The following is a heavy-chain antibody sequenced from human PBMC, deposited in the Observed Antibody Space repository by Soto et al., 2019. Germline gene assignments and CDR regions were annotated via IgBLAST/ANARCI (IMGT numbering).Heavy chain of an antibody. CDR1: GYTFSNYA. J-gene: IGHJ3*01. D-gene: IGHD3-16*01. Sequence: EVQLLESGGGLVQPGGSLRLSCAASGYTFSNYAMSWVRQAPGKGLQWVSTIFGSGAPTHYADSVKGRFAISRDNSNNTLFLQINSLKDEDTAVYYCTRAASTWGFAFDLWGQGTRFAVSS. V-gene: IGHV3-23*01. CDR2: IFGSGAPT. CDR3: TRAASTWGFAFDL.